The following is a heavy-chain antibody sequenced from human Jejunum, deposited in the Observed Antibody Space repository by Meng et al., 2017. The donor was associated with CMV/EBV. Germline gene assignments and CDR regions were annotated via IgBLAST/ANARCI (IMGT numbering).Heavy chain of an antibody. CDR2: IKPNSGGT. Sequence: KASGYRFTDNYIHWVRLAPGQGLEWMGWIKPNSGGTEYAQKFQGRVSMTRDTSLATAYMELSSLGSDDTAVYYCARGGMWNDYIVDHWGQGTLVTVSS. CDR1: GYRFTDNY. V-gene: IGHV1-2*02. CDR3: ARGGMWNDYIVDH. J-gene: IGHJ4*02. D-gene: IGHD4-11*01.